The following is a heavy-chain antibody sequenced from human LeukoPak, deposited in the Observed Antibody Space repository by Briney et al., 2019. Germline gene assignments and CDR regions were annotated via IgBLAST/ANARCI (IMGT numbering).Heavy chain of an antibody. CDR2: ISSSSSYI. D-gene: IGHD3-3*01. CDR1: GFTFSIYG. V-gene: IGHV3-21*05. CDR3: AKNYDFWTGYYTTGSNPPDY. J-gene: IGHJ4*02. Sequence: KPGGSLRLSCAASGFTFSIYGVHWVRRAPGEGLEWVSYISSSSSYIYYADSVKGRFTISRDNAKNSLYLQMNSLRAEDTAVYYCAKNYDFWTGYYTTGSNPPDYWGQGTLVTVSS.